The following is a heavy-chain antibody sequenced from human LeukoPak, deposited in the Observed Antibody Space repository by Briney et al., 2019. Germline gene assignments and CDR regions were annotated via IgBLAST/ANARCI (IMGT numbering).Heavy chain of an antibody. CDR2: IYTSGST. J-gene: IGHJ6*03. Sequence: SETLSLTCTVSGGSISSYYWSWIRQPPGKGLEWIGYIYTSGSTNYNPSLKSRVTISVDTSKNQFSLKLSSVTAADTAVYYCARLGGRYYYYYMDVRGKGTTVTVSS. CDR3: ARLGGRYYYYYMDV. D-gene: IGHD1-14*01. CDR1: GGSISSYY. V-gene: IGHV4-4*09.